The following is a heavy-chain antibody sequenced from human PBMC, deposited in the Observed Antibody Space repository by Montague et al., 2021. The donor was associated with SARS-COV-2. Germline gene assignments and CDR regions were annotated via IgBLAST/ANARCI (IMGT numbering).Heavy chain of an antibody. CDR1: GVSVTNNY. J-gene: IGHJ5*02. D-gene: IGHD3-10*01. V-gene: IGHV4-4*07. CDR2: IFPSGTT. CDR3: ARDSYSSAADIQT. Sequence: SETLSLTCSVSGVSVTNNYWTWIRQSATKGLELLGRIFPSGTTTYNASLKGRLTMSRDSAKNEFYLRLTSVTAADTALYFCARDSYSSAADIQTWGQGTLVAVSS.